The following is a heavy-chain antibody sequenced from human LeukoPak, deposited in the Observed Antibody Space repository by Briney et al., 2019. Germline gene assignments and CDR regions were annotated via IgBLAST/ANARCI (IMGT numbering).Heavy chain of an antibody. V-gene: IGHV4-59*01. D-gene: IGHD1-26*01. Sequence: SETLSLTCTVSGASITTYYWSWIRQPPGKGLEYIGQIHSSGSANYNPSLKSRVAKSLDASKNQFSLTVSSVTAADTAIYYCARDILDVGATHYFDYWGQGSLLTVSS. CDR1: GASITTYY. J-gene: IGHJ4*02. CDR2: IHSSGSA. CDR3: ARDILDVGATHYFDY.